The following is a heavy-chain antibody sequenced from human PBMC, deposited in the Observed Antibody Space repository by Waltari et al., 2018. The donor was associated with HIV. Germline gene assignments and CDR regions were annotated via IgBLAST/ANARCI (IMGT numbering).Heavy chain of an antibody. Sequence: QLQLQESGQGLVKPSETLSITCTVSGGSISRSSYYWGWIRQPPGKGLEWSGNIYYSGSTSYSPSLKSRVTMSVDTSKNQFSLKLSSVTAADTAVYYCARLEIDNSGYYYDDHWGQGTLVTVSS. J-gene: IGHJ4*02. V-gene: IGHV4-39*01. CDR3: ARLEIDNSGYYYDDH. CDR2: IYYSGST. D-gene: IGHD3-22*01. CDR1: GGSISRSSYY.